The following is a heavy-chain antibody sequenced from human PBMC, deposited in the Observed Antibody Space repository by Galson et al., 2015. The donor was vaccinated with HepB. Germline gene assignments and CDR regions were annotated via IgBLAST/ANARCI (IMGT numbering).Heavy chain of an antibody. Sequence: SLRLSCAASGFTFSSYSMNWVRRAPGKGLEWVSYISSSSSTIYYADSVKGRFTISRDNAKNPLYLQMNSLRDEDTAVYYCARDRTGQQLASGAFDIWGQGTIVTVSS. CDR3: ARDRTGQQLASGAFDI. CDR1: GFTFSSYS. J-gene: IGHJ3*02. CDR2: ISSSSSTI. D-gene: IGHD6-13*01. V-gene: IGHV3-48*02.